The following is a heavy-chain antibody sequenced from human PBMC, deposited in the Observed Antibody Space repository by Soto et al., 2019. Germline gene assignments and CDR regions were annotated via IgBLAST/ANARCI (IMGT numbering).Heavy chain of an antibody. Sequence: EVQLVESGGGLVQPGGSLRLSCAASGFTFSSYEMNWVRQAPGKGLEWVSYISSSGSTIYYADSVKGRFTISRDNAKNPLYLKMNSLRAGDTAVYYCAGEEEGGGDYWGQGTLVTVSS. V-gene: IGHV3-48*03. CDR1: GFTFSSYE. CDR2: ISSSGSTI. CDR3: AGEEEGGGDY. J-gene: IGHJ4*02. D-gene: IGHD3-16*01.